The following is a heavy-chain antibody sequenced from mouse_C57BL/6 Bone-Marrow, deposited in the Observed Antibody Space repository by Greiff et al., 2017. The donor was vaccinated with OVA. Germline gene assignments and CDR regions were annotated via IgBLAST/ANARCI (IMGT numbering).Heavy chain of an antibody. CDR2: ISSGGSYT. Sequence: EVKVVESGGGLVKPGGSLKLSCAASGFTFSSYAMSWVRQTPDKRLEWVATISSGGSYTYYTDSVKGRFTISRDNAENTLYLQMSSLKSEDSASDCCARQGGSRDFGYWGQGTTLTVSS. CDR1: GFTFSSYA. D-gene: IGHD1-1*01. J-gene: IGHJ2*01. CDR3: ARQGGSRDFGY. V-gene: IGHV5-6*03.